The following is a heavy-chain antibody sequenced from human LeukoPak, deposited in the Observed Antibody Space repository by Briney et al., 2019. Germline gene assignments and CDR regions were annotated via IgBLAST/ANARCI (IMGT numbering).Heavy chain of an antibody. Sequence: SETLSLTCTVSGGSISSYYWSWIRQPPGKGLEWIGYIYYSGSTNYNPSLRSRVTISVDTSKNQFSLKLSSVTAADTAVYYCARHLFRGAAGHWGQGTLVTVSS. CDR2: IYYSGST. CDR1: GGSISSYY. V-gene: IGHV4-59*08. D-gene: IGHD6-13*01. J-gene: IGHJ4*02. CDR3: ARHLFRGAAGH.